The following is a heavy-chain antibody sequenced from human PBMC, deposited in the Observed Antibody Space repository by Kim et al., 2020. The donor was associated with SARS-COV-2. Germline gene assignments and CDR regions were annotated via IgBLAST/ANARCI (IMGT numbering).Heavy chain of an antibody. CDR3: AKDSGSIRGSHPGYGMDV. V-gene: IGHV3-33*06. Sequence: GGSLRLSCAASGFTFSSYGMHWVRQAPGKGLEWVAVIWYDGSNKYYADSVKGRFTISRDNSKNTLYLQMNSLRAEDTAVYYCAKDSGSIRGSHPGYGMDVWGQGTTVTVSS. J-gene: IGHJ6*02. CDR1: GFTFSSYG. CDR2: IWYDGSNK. D-gene: IGHD3-10*01.